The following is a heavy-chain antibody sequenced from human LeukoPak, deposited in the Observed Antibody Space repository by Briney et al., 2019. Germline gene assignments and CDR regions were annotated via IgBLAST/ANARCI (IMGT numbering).Heavy chain of an antibody. V-gene: IGHV1-2*02. CDR1: RYTFTGYY. Sequence: GASVKVSCKASRYTFTGYYMHWVRQAPGQGLEWMGWINPNSGGTNYAQKFQGRVTVTRDTSISTAYMELSRLRSDDTAVYYCARGMTSYSYGMDVWGQGTTVTVSS. J-gene: IGHJ6*02. CDR2: INPNSGGT. CDR3: ARGMTSYSYGMDV.